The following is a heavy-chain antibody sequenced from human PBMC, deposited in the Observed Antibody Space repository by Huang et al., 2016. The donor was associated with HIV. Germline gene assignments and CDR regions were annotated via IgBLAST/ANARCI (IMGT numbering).Heavy chain of an antibody. D-gene: IGHD3-3*01. CDR2: ISSSSGTI. Sequence: EVQLVESGGGLVQPGGSLRLSCAASGFTCSSYRMNWVRQAPGKGVEWVSCISSSSGTIYYAESVKGRFTISRDNAKNSLFLQMNSLRDEDTAVYYCARGIRYFGVVAYFDYWGQGALVTVSS. V-gene: IGHV3-48*02. J-gene: IGHJ4*02. CDR1: GFTCSSYR. CDR3: ARGIRYFGVVAYFDY.